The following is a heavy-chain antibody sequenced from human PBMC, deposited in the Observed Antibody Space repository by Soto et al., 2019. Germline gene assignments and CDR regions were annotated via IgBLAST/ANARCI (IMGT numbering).Heavy chain of an antibody. Sequence: QVQLVQSGAEVKKPGSSVKVSCKASGGTFSSYSINWVRQAPGQGLEWMGEIIPIFGTANYAQNFQGRDTIPADESTSTAYMEPRSLRSEDTAVYYCGRAGGRHSGGIDYWGQGTLVTVSS. V-gene: IGHV1-69*01. CDR3: GRAGGRHSGGIDY. D-gene: IGHD1-26*01. J-gene: IGHJ4*02. CDR1: GGTFSSYS. CDR2: IIPIFGTA.